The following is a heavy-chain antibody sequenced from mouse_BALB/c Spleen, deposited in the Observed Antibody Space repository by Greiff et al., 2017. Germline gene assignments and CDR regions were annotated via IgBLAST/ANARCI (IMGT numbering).Heavy chain of an antibody. J-gene: IGHJ4*01. Sequence: EVKLMESGPGLVKPSQSLSLTCSVTGYSITSGYYWNWIRQFPGNKLEWMGYISYDGSNNYNPSLKNRISITRDTSKNQFFLKLNSVTTEDTATYYCARGMITTSYYAMDYWGQGTSVTVSS. D-gene: IGHD2-4*01. CDR1: GYSITSGYY. CDR2: ISYDGSN. CDR3: ARGMITTSYYAMDY. V-gene: IGHV3-6*02.